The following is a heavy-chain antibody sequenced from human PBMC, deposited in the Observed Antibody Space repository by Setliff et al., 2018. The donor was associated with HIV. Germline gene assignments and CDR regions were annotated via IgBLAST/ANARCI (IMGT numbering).Heavy chain of an antibody. V-gene: IGHV4-34*01. D-gene: IGHD3-22*01. CDR2: INHSGST. J-gene: IGHJ4*02. Sequence: SETLSLTCAVYGGSFSGYYWSWIRQPPGKGLEWIGEINHSGSTNYNPSLKSRVTISVDTSKNQSSLKLSSVTAADTAVYYCARGTPYYYDSSGGLDYWGQGTLVTVSS. CDR1: GGSFSGYY. CDR3: ARGTPYYYDSSGGLDY.